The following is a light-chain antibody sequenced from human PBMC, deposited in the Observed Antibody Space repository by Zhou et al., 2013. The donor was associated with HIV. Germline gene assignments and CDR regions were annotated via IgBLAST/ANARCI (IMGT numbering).Light chain of an antibody. Sequence: IVLTQSPGTLSLSPGESATLSCRASQSVTSNYLGWYQQKPGQAPRLLIYGASSRATGIPDRFSGSGSGTDFTLTISRLEPEDFAVYYCQQYGSSSLTFGGGTKVEIK. CDR3: QQYGSSSLT. CDR2: GAS. CDR1: QSVTSNY. J-gene: IGKJ4*01. V-gene: IGKV3-20*01.